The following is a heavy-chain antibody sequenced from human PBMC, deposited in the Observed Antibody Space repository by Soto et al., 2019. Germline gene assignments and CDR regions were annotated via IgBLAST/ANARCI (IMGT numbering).Heavy chain of an antibody. CDR1: GFTVSSNY. CDR3: ARVTTVTTRYFDL. D-gene: IGHD4-17*01. Sequence: EVQLVESGGGLVQPGGSLRLSCAASGFTVSSNYMSWVRQAPGKGLEWVSVIYSGGSTYYADSVKGRFTISRDNSKNTWYLQMNSLSAEDTAVYYGARVTTVTTRYFDLWGRGTLVTVS. V-gene: IGHV3-66*01. CDR2: IYSGGST. J-gene: IGHJ2*01.